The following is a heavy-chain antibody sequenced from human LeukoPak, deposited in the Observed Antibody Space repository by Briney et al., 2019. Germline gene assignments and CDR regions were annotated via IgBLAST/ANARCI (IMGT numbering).Heavy chain of an antibody. CDR1: GDSISSYS. Sequence: SETLSLTCTVSGDSISSYSWSWIRQPPGKGLEWIGYVYYSGSTNYNPSLKRRVTISVDTSKNQFSLKLSSVTAADTAVYYCARALDSSGWSIYYFEYWGQGTLVTVSS. J-gene: IGHJ4*02. CDR2: VYYSGST. CDR3: ARALDSSGWSIYYFEY. V-gene: IGHV4-59*01. D-gene: IGHD6-19*01.